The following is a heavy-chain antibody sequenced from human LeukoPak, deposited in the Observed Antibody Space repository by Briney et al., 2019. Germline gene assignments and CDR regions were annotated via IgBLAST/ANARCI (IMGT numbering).Heavy chain of an antibody. CDR2: IGGTGGRT. CDR1: GFTFSRYA. Sequence: PGGSLRLSCAASGFTFSRYAMNWVRQAPGKGLEGVSAIGGTGGRTYYADSAKGRFTISRDNSKNTMYLQMNSLSAEETAVYYCAKGGVTMIRGVVVTFYYMDVWGKGTTLTVSS. D-gene: IGHD3-10*01. V-gene: IGHV3-23*01. J-gene: IGHJ6*03. CDR3: AKGGVTMIRGVVVTFYYMDV.